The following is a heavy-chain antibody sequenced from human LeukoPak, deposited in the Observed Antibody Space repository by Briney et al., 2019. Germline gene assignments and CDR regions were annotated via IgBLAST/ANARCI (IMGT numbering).Heavy chain of an antibody. V-gene: IGHV3-21*01. Sequence: GGSLRLSCAASGFTFSSYSMNWVRQAPGKGLEWVSSISSSSSYIYYADSVKGRFTISRDNAKNSLYLQMNSLRAEDTAVNYCARERANYYDSSGYFAFDIWGQGTMVTVSS. CDR1: GFTFSSYS. D-gene: IGHD3-22*01. CDR2: ISSSSSYI. CDR3: ARERANYYDSSGYFAFDI. J-gene: IGHJ3*02.